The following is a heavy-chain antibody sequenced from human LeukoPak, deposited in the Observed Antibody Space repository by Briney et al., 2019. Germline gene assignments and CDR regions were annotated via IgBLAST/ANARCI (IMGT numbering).Heavy chain of an antibody. CDR2: INPNSGGT. Sequence: ASVKVSCKASGYTFTGYYMHWVRQAPGQGLEWMGWINPNSGGTNYAQKFQGRVTMTRDTSISTAYMELSRLRSDDTAVYYCARAYPMIAVVNDAFDIWGQGTMVTVSS. J-gene: IGHJ3*02. D-gene: IGHD3-22*01. CDR1: GYTFTGYY. V-gene: IGHV1-2*02. CDR3: ARAYPMIAVVNDAFDI.